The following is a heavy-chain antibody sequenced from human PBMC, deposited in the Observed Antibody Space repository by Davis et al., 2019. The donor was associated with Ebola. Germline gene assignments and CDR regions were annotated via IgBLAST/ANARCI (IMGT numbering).Heavy chain of an antibody. J-gene: IGHJ3*02. V-gene: IGHV3-20*04. CDR1: GFTFDDYA. Sequence: GGSLRLSCTASGFTFDDYAMTWVRQAPGKGLEWVSGINWNGGSTGYADTVKGRFTISRDNAKNTLYLQMNSLRAEDTAVYYCATGIWDAFDIWGQGTMVTVSS. CDR3: ATGIWDAFDI. CDR2: INWNGGST.